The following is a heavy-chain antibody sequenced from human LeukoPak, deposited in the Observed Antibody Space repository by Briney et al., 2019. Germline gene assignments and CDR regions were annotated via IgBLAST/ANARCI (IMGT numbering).Heavy chain of an antibody. CDR3: ARDRYYYDSSGYIRGISFDY. V-gene: IGHV1-46*01. D-gene: IGHD3-22*01. Sequence: ASVKVSCKASGYTFTSYYMHWVRQAPGQGLEWMGIIITRGGSTSYAQKFQGRVTMTRDTSTSTVYMELSSLRSEDTAVYYCARDRYYYDSSGYIRGISFDYWGQGTLVTVFS. CDR2: IITRGGST. J-gene: IGHJ4*02. CDR1: GYTFTSYY.